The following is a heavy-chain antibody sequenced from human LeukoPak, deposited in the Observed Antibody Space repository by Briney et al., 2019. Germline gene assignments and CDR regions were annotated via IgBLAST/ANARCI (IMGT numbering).Heavy chain of an antibody. V-gene: IGHV4-39*01. D-gene: IGHD3-10*01. Sequence: PSETLSLTCTVSGGSITSSNYYWGWIRQPPGKGLEWIGSFYYSGSTNYNPSLKSRVTMSVDTSKNQFSLKLSSVTAADTAVYYCVYYYGSGSVDYWGQGTLVTVSS. CDR1: GGSITSSNYY. J-gene: IGHJ4*02. CDR2: FYYSGST. CDR3: VYYYGSGSVDY.